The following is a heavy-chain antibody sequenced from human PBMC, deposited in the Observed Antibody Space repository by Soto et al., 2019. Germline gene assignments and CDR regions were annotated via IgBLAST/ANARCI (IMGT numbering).Heavy chain of an antibody. CDR2: IYTSGST. V-gene: IGHV4-4*07. CDR3: AREGASGFGMDV. Sequence: SETLSLTCNVSGGSIRSYYWSWVRQPAGKPLEWIGRIYTSGSTNYNPSLKSRVSMSVDTSKNQFSLKVTSVTAADTAVYYCAREGASGFGMDVWGQGTTVTSP. D-gene: IGHD1-26*01. J-gene: IGHJ6*02. CDR1: GGSIRSYY.